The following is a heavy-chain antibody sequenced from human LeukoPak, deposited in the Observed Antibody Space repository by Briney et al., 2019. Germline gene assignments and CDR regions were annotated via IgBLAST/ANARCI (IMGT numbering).Heavy chain of an antibody. Sequence: SGGSLRLPCAASGFTFSSYAMSWVRQAPGKGLEWVSAISGNGGSTYYADSVKGRLTISRDNSKNTLYLQMNSLRAEDTAVYYCARGAGSGWFGYWGQGALVTVSS. CDR2: ISGNGGST. CDR1: GFTFSSYA. V-gene: IGHV3-23*01. CDR3: ARGAGSGWFGY. D-gene: IGHD6-19*01. J-gene: IGHJ5*01.